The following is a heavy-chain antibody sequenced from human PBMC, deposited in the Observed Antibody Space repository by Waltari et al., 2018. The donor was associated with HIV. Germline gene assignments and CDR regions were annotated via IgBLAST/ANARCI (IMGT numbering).Heavy chain of an antibody. J-gene: IGHJ6*02. Sequence: EVQLVESGGALVKPGGSLRLAGAATGFNCTNYWVALGRQAPGKGLVWVARINSDGTSSTYGASMKGRFTISRDNGNNTLDLQMRRLRVEDKDVYYCVRVEYVGWASDYHYGMDVWGQGTTVIVSS. V-gene: IGHV3-74*03. D-gene: IGHD2-8*01. CDR1: GFNCTNYW. CDR2: INSDGTSS. CDR3: VRVEYVGWASDYHYGMDV.